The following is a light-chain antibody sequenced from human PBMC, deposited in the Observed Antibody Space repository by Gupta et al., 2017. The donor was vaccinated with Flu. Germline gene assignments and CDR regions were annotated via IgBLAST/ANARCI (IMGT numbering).Light chain of an antibody. CDR3: QAWDSSTASYV. CDR1: KLGDKY. J-gene: IGLJ1*01. V-gene: IGLV3-1*01. Sequence: SYELTQLPSVSVSPGQTASITCAGDKLGDKYACWYQQKPGQAPVLVIYQDSKRPSGIPERFSGSNSGNTATLTTSGTQAMDEADYYCQAWDSSTASYVFGTGTKVTVL. CDR2: QDS.